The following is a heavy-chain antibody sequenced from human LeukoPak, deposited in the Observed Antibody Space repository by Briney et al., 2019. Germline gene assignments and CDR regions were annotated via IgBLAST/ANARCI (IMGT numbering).Heavy chain of an antibody. CDR1: GYSISSGYY. CDR2: IYHSGST. J-gene: IGHJ4*02. V-gene: IGHV4-38-2*01. D-gene: IGHD6-19*01. CDR3: ARWVYSSGWYPGY. Sequence: SETLSLTCAVSGYSISSGYYWGWIRQPPWKGLEWIGSIYHSGSTYYNPSLKSRVTISVDTSKNQFSLKLSSVTAADTAVYYCARWVYSSGWYPGYWGQGTLVTVSS.